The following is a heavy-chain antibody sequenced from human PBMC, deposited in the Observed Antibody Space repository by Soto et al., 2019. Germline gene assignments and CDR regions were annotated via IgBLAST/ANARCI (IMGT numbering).Heavy chain of an antibody. J-gene: IGHJ4*02. CDR1: GFTFSTYG. D-gene: IGHD4-4*01. CDR3: ARGDLSNTVVTTDY. CDR2: IWYDGSNK. Sequence: GGSLRLSCAASGFTFSTYGMHWVRQAPGKGLEWVAVIWYDGSNKYYADSVKGRFTISRDNSKNTLYLQMNSLRAEDTAVYYCARGDLSNTVVTTDYWGQGTLVTVSP. V-gene: IGHV3-33*01.